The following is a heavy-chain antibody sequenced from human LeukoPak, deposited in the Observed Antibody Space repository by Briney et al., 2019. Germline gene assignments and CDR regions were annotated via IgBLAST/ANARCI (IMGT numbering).Heavy chain of an antibody. Sequence: SSETLSLTCTVSGGPISSYYWSWIRQPPGKGLEYIWYIYYSGSTNYNPSLQSRLTISVDTSKNQFSLKLSSVTAADTAVYYCARDGSGSYYIEPYDYWGQGTLVTVSS. CDR1: GGPISSYY. J-gene: IGHJ4*02. CDR2: IYYSGST. V-gene: IGHV4-59*12. D-gene: IGHD3-10*01. CDR3: ARDGSGSYYIEPYDY.